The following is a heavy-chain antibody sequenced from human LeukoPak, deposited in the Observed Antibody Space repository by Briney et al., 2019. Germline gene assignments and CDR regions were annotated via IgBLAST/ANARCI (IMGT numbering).Heavy chain of an antibody. D-gene: IGHD2-2*01. CDR3: AKSNREDIVVVPAALRDYYFDY. J-gene: IGHJ4*02. CDR1: GFTFSSYA. Sequence: PGGSLRLSCAASGFTFSSYAMHWVRQAPGKGLEWVAVISYDGSNKYYADSVKGRFTISRDNSKNTLYLQMNSLRAEDTAVYYCAKSNREDIVVVPAALRDYYFDYWGQGTLVTVSS. CDR2: ISYDGSNK. V-gene: IGHV3-30*04.